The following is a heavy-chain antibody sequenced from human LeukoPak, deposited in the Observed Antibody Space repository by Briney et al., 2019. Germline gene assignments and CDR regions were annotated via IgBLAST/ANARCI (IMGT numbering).Heavy chain of an antibody. CDR1: GFTFSSYE. V-gene: IGHV3-48*03. Sequence: GGSLRLSGAASGFTFSSYEMNWVRQAPGKGLEWVSYISSSGSTIYYADSVKGRFTISRDNAKNSLYLQMNSLRAEDTATYYCAKIGTTDGYWGQGTLVTVSS. CDR2: ISSSGSTI. J-gene: IGHJ4*02. CDR3: AKIGTTDGY. D-gene: IGHD4-17*01.